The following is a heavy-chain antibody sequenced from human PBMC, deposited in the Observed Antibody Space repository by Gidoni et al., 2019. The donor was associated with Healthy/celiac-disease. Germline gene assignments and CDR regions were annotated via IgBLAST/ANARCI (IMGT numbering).Heavy chain of an antibody. CDR3: ARDGGVAAVDY. CDR1: GASISSGGYY. D-gene: IGHD2-15*01. V-gene: IGHV4-31*03. CDR2: IYYSGST. Sequence: QVQLQESGPGLVKPSQTLSLTCTVSGASISSGGYYWSWIRQHPGKGLEWIGYIYYSGSTYYNPSLKSRVTISVDTSKNQFSRKLSSVTAADTAVYYCARDGGVAAVDYWGQGTLVTVSS. J-gene: IGHJ4*02.